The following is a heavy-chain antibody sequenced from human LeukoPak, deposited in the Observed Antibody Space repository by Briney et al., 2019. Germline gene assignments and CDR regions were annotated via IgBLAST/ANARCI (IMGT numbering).Heavy chain of an antibody. J-gene: IGHJ4*02. Sequence: PGGSLRLSCAASGFTFTNYWMIWVRQAPGKGLEWVSNINEDGSEKYYVGSVEGRFTISRDNARNSVFLQMNSLRGDDTAMYYCASSSYSSSSYWGQGTLGTVSS. CDR3: ASSSYSSSSY. D-gene: IGHD6-6*01. CDR2: INEDGSEK. CDR1: GFTFTNYW. V-gene: IGHV3-7*01.